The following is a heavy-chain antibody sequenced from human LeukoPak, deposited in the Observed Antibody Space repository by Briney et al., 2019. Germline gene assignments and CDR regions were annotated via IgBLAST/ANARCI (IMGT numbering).Heavy chain of an antibody. V-gene: IGHV3-23*01. D-gene: IGHD2-2*01. CDR3: AKDRPYCSSTRCYREYYFDY. Sequence: GGSLRLSCAASGFILSSYAMRGVRPAPPKGLEWVSAISGSGGGTYYPDSVKGRFTISRDNSKNPLYLQMNSLRAEDTAVYYCAKDRPYCSSTRCYREYYFDYWGQGTLVTVSS. CDR2: ISGSGGGT. CDR1: GFILSSYA. J-gene: IGHJ4*02.